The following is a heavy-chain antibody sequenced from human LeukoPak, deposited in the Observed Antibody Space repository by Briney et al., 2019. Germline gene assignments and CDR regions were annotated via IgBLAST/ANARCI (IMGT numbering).Heavy chain of an antibody. J-gene: IGHJ6*02. V-gene: IGHV3-21*01. CDR1: GFTFSSYS. Sequence: GGSLRLSCAASGFTFSSYSMNWVRQAPGKGLEWVSSISSSSSYIYYADSVKGRFTISRDNDKNSLYLQMNSLRAEDTAVYYCARDIEITMVRGVIISDYYYYGMDVWGQGTTVTVSS. CDR2: ISSSSSYI. CDR3: ARDIEITMVRGVIISDYYYYGMDV. D-gene: IGHD3-10*01.